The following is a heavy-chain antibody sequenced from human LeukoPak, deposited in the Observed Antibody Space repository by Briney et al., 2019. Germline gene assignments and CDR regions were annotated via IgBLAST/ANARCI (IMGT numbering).Heavy chain of an antibody. D-gene: IGHD6-13*01. J-gene: IGHJ4*02. CDR2: ISSSSSYI. CDR1: GFTFSSYS. V-gene: IGHV3-21*01. Sequence: GGSLRLSCAASGFTFSSYSMNWVRQAPGKGLEWVSSISSSSSYIYYADSVKGRFTISRDNAKNSLYLQMNSLRAEDTAVYYCARESIAAAGNARSFDYWGQGTLVTVSS. CDR3: ARESIAAAGNARSFDY.